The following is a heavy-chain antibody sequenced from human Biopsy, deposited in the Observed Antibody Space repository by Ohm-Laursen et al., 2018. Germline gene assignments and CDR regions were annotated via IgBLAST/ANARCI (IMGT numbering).Heavy chain of an antibody. Sequence: GSLRLSCSASGFTSSSYAMTWFHQAPGKGLEWVSTISGNSDIIYDTDSVKGRFTISRDNSKNTLYLQMNSLRADDTAVYYCALAAAQTVTHFDYWGQGTLVTVSS. CDR1: GFTSSSYA. CDR2: ISGNSDII. J-gene: IGHJ4*02. V-gene: IGHV3-23*01. D-gene: IGHD4-17*01. CDR3: ALAAAQTVTHFDY.